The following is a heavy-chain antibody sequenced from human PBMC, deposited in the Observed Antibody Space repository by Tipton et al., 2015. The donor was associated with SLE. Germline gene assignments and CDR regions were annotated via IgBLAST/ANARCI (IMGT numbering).Heavy chain of an antibody. D-gene: IGHD4/OR15-4a*01. CDR1: GASVRSGGYH. CDR3: ARGRGSMGLDD. V-gene: IGHV4-61*09. CDR2: MYSSGST. J-gene: IGHJ4*02. Sequence: TLSLTCTVSGASVRSGGYHWSWIRQAAGQGLEWIGQMYSSGSTSYNPSLESRVTVSVDPSKNQFSLTLTSVTAADTAVYYCARGRGSMGLDDWGQGTLVTVSS.